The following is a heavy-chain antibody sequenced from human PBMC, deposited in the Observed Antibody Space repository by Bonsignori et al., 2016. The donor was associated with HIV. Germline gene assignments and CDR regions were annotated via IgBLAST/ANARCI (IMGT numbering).Heavy chain of an antibody. V-gene: IGHV3-7*01. J-gene: IGHJ3*02. CDR3: ARDLRGYSGYDYAFDI. D-gene: IGHD5-12*01. Sequence: WIRQPPGKGLEWVANIKQDGSEKYYVDSVKGRFTISRDNAKNSLYLQMNSLRAEDTAVYYCARDLRGYSGYDYAFDIWGQGTMVTVSS. CDR2: IKQDGSEK.